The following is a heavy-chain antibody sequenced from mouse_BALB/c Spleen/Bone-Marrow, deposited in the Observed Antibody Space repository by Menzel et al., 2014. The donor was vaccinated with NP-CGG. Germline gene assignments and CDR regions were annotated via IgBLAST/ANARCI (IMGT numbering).Heavy chain of an antibody. CDR1: GFNIKDTY. J-gene: IGHJ4*01. CDR3: ARWEYYAMDY. Sequence: EVQLQQSGAELVKPGASVKLSCSASGFNIKDTYMHWVKQRPEQGLEWIGRIDPANGNTKYDPKFQGKATITADTSSNTAYLQLSSLTSEDTAVYYCARWEYYAMDYWGQGTSVTVSS. V-gene: IGHV14-3*02. D-gene: IGHD4-1*01. CDR2: IDPANGNT.